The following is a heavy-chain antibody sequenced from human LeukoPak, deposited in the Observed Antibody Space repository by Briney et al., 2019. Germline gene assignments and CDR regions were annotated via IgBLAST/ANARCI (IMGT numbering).Heavy chain of an antibody. V-gene: IGHV1-2*02. CDR3: APNSGYSSGWFIG. CDR2: VNPNSGGR. J-gene: IGHJ4*02. Sequence: GAPEKVSCKASGYTFTAKYLHWVRQAPGQGLEWMGWVNPNSGGRTYAQKFQGRVAMTSDTSISTAYMELETLTSDDTAVYYCAPNSGYSSGWFIGWGQGTLV. D-gene: IGHD6-19*01. CDR1: GYTFTAKY.